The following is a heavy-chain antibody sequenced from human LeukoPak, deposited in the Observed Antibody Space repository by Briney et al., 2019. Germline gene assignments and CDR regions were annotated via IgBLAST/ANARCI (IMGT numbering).Heavy chain of an antibody. CDR2: MNPNSGNT. V-gene: IGHV1-8*02. Sequence: ASVKVSCKASGYTFTGYYMHWVRQAPGQGLEWMGWMNPNSGNTGYAQKFQGRVTMTRNTSISTAYMELSSLRSEDTAVYYCARGGIAAAVSWGQGTLVTVSS. CDR3: ARGGIAAAVS. CDR1: GYTFTGYY. D-gene: IGHD6-13*01. J-gene: IGHJ5*02.